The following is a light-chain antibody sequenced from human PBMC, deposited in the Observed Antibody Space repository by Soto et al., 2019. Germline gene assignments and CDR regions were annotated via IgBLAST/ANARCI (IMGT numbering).Light chain of an antibody. CDR1: QNVLYNSNNKNY. CDR3: QQYYTTPRT. CDR2: WAS. J-gene: IGKJ1*01. V-gene: IGKV4-1*01. Sequence: DIVMTQSPDSLAVSLGERAAINCKSSQNVLYNSNNKNYLAWYQQKPGQPPKLLIYWASTRESGVPDRFSGSGSGTDFTLTISSLQAEDVAVYYCQQYYTTPRTFGQGTKVEIK.